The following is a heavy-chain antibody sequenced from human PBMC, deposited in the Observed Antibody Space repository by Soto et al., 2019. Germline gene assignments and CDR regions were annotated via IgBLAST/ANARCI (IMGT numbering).Heavy chain of an antibody. D-gene: IGHD6-25*01. CDR2: MNPNSGNT. V-gene: IGHV1-8*01. CDR1: GYTFTSYD. Sequence: QVQLVQSGAEVKKPGASVKVSCKASGYTFTSYDINWVRQATGQGLEWMGGMNPNSGNTGYAQKFQDRVTMTGNTSISTAYMELSSLTSEDTALYYCARGRTSRSWFDPWGQGTLVTVSS. J-gene: IGHJ5*02. CDR3: ARGRTSRSWFDP.